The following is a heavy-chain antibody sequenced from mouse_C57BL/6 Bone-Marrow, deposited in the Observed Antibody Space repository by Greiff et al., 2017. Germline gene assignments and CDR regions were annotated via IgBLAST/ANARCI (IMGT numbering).Heavy chain of an antibody. CDR1: GYTFTSYW. J-gene: IGHJ3*01. V-gene: IGHV1-72*01. CDR3: ARGETRAWFAY. Sequence: QVQLQQPGAELVKPGASVKLSCKASGYTFTSYWMHWVKQRPGRGLEWIGRIGPNSGGTKYNEKFKSKATLTVDKASSTAYMQLSSLTSEDSAVFYCARGETRAWFAYWGQGTLVTVSA. CDR2: IGPNSGGT.